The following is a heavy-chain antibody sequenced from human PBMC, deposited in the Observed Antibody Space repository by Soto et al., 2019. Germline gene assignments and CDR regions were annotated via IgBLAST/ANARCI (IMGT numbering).Heavy chain of an antibody. J-gene: IGHJ5*02. CDR1: GFIVSSAW. CDR2: IKSKIDGGTT. Sequence: EVQLVESGGGLVKPGGSLRLSCTVSGFIVSSAWMNWVRQAPGKGLEWVGGIKSKIDGGTTDYAAPVQGRFTISLEDSKNMLYLQMESLRTEDTAVYYCTAARLRALTEDTARSWGQGTLVTVSS. CDR3: TAARLRALTEDTARS. V-gene: IGHV3-15*07. D-gene: IGHD2-21*02.